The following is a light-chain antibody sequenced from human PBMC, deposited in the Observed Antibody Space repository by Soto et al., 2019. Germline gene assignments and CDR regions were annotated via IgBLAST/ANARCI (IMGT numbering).Light chain of an antibody. CDR2: AAS. CDR3: QQSYSTPFT. CDR1: QSISSY. J-gene: IGKJ2*01. Sequence: DIQMTQSPSSLSASVGDRVTITCRTSQSISSYLNWYQQKPGKAPKLLIYAASTLQSGVPSRFSGSGSGTDFTLTISGLQPDDFATYYCQQSYSTPFTFGQGTKLEIK. V-gene: IGKV1-39*01.